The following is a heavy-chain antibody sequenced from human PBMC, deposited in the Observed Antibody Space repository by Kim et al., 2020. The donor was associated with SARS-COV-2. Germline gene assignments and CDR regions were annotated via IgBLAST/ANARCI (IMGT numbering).Heavy chain of an antibody. CDR2: ISSSSRYI. CDR3: ARDSPRTVAGTR. Sequence: GGSLRLSCAASGFTFNNYNMNWVRQAPVKGLQWISSISSSSRYIYYADSVKGRFTISRDNAKNSLYLQMNSLRVEDTAVYYCARDSPRTVAGTRWG. CDR1: GFTFNNYN. D-gene: IGHD6-13*01. V-gene: IGHV3-21*01. J-gene: IGHJ1*01.